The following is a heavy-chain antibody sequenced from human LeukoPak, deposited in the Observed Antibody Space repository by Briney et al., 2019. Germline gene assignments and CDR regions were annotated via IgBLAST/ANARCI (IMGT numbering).Heavy chain of an antibody. CDR3: ATIYGDYSDFDS. J-gene: IGHJ4*02. D-gene: IGHD4-17*01. CDR2: ITHDGRI. Sequence: SETLSLTCAVYDRSFSGYYWSWIRQPPGEGLEWIGEITHDGRINYSPSLKSRATISVDTSKNQFSLKLSSVTAADSAVYYCATIYGDYSDFDSWGQGTLVTVSS. V-gene: IGHV4-34*01. CDR1: DRSFSGYY.